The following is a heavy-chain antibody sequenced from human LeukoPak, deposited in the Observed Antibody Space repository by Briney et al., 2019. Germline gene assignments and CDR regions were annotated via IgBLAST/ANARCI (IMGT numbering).Heavy chain of an antibody. CDR3: ARDLSGSYSTFDY. CDR2: ISSSSTYI. Sequence: GGSLRLSCAASGFTFNSYSMNWVRQAPGKGLEWVSSISSSSTYIYYADSVKGRFTISRDNAKNSLYLQMNSLRAEDTAVYYCARDLSGSYSTFDYWGQGTLVTVSS. V-gene: IGHV3-21*01. D-gene: IGHD1-26*01. CDR1: GFTFNSYS. J-gene: IGHJ4*02.